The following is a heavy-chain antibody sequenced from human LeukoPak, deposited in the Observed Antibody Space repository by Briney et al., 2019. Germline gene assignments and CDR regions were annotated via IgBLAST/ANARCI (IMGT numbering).Heavy chain of an antibody. V-gene: IGHV4-59*01. CDR3: ARYSSGYKYYFDY. D-gene: IGHD3-22*01. Sequence: SETLSLTCTVSGGSISSYYWSWIRQPPGKGLEWIGYIYYSGSTNYNPSLKSRVTIPVDTSKNQFSLKLSSVTAADTAVYYCARYSSGYKYYFDYWGQGTLVTVSS. CDR2: IYYSGST. CDR1: GGSISSYY. J-gene: IGHJ4*02.